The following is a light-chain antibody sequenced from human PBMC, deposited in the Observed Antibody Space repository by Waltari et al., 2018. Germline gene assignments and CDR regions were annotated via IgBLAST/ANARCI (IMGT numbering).Light chain of an antibody. CDR3: QQYNNYPYT. V-gene: IGKV1-5*03. CDR1: QNINSW. CDR2: KAS. Sequence: DIQMTQSPSTLSASVGDRVTITRRASQNINSWLAWYQQNPGKAPKLLLYKASSLERGVPSRFSGSGSGTEFTLTISSLKPDDSATYYCQQYNNYPYTFGQGTKLEIK. J-gene: IGKJ2*01.